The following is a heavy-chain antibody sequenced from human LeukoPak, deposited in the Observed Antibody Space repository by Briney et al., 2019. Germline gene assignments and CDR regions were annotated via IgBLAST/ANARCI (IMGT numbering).Heavy chain of an antibody. CDR1: GFTFSRYN. CDR2: ISGRSNHI. Sequence: GGSLRLSCAGSGFTFSRYNLNWFRQAPGKGLERVSSISGRSNHIFYAGSVKGRFTISRDNSKNTLYLQMNSLRAEDTAVYYCARDTAAAGWSRFDYWGQGTLVTVSS. D-gene: IGHD6-13*01. CDR3: ARDTAAAGWSRFDY. J-gene: IGHJ4*02. V-gene: IGHV3-21*01.